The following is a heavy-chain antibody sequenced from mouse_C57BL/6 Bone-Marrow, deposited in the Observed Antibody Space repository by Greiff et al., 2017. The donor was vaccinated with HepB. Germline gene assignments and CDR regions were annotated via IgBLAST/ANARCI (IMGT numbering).Heavy chain of an antibody. Sequence: VKVVESGPGLVQPSQSLSITCTVSGFSLTSYGVHWVRQSPGKGLEWLGVIWSGGSTDYNAAFISRLSISKDNSKSQVFFKMNSLQADDTAIYYCARKYWLGGSWFAYWGQGTLVTVSA. CDR2: IWSGGST. CDR3: ARKYWLGGSWFAY. J-gene: IGHJ3*01. D-gene: IGHD2-2*01. CDR1: GFSLTSYG. V-gene: IGHV2-2*01.